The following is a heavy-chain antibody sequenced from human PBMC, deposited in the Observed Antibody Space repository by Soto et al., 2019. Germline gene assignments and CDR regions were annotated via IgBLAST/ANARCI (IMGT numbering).Heavy chain of an antibody. CDR1: GGSISDASYY. Sequence: SETLSLTCSVSGGSISDASYYWAWIRQSPGKGLEWIGTLYYTGDTYYNVSLQSRVSISADTSKNQFSLALSSVTAADTAVYYCARGVNGYCSNGVCSRSELSNYYYMDVWGKGTTVTVSS. J-gene: IGHJ6*03. D-gene: IGHD2-8*01. CDR3: ARGVNGYCSNGVCSRSELSNYYYMDV. CDR2: LYYTGDT. V-gene: IGHV4-39*01.